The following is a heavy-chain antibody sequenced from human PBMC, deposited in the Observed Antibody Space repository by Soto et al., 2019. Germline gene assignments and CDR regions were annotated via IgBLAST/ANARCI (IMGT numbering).Heavy chain of an antibody. V-gene: IGHV3-23*01. CDR3: VRQSRGYEYFDRLGYMFDY. Sequence: EVQLLESGGGLVQPGGSLRLSCAASGFTFSSYAMNWVRQAPGKGLEWVSSITRRGGDTYYADSVRGRFIISRDNSKNTLYLQMNGLRAEDTAVYYCVRQSRGYEYFDRLGYMFDYWGQGTLVTVSS. CDR1: GFTFSSYA. D-gene: IGHD5-12*01. CDR2: ITRRGGDT. J-gene: IGHJ4*02.